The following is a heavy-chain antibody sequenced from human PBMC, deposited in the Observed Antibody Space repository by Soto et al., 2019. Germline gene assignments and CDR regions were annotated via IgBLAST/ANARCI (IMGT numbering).Heavy chain of an antibody. CDR2: INPNSGGT. J-gene: IGHJ5*02. CDR3: AIGTPAEYNWFDP. D-gene: IGHD1-1*01. Sequence: ASVKVSCKASGYTFTGNYMHWVRQAPGQGLEWMGWINPNSGGTNYAQKFQGRVTMTRDTSISTAYMELSRLRSDDTAVYYCAIGTPAEYNWFDPWGQGTLVTVSS. CDR1: GYTFTGNY. V-gene: IGHV1-2*02.